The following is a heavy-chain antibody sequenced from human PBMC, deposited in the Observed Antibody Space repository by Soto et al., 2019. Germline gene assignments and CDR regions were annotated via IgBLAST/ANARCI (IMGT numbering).Heavy chain of an antibody. CDR3: ARVPSMVRGVTDNWCDP. CDR2: IIPMYGPA. Sequence: QVPLVQSGAEVKKPGPSVTVSCKASGGTFSSYAIHWVRQAPGQGLEWMGGIIPMYGPAKYAQGFQGRVTITADESTTTGYMELTSLTSQDTAVYYCARVPSMVRGVTDNWCDPWGHGTLVTVSS. D-gene: IGHD3-10*01. V-gene: IGHV1-69*01. CDR1: GGTFSSYA. J-gene: IGHJ5*02.